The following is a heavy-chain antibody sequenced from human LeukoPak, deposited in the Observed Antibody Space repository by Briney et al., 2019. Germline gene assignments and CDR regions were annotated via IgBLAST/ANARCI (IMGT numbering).Heavy chain of an antibody. CDR3: ARAPSEIGGYYPEYFRH. CDR1: GFTFSSYW. V-gene: IGHV3-74*01. J-gene: IGHJ1*01. Sequence: GGSLRLSCAASGFTFSSYWMHWVRQAPGKGLVWVSRIKSDGSTNYAGSVKGRFTISRDNAKNTLSLQMNSLRAEDTGVYYCARAPSEIGGYYPEYFRHWGQGTLVTVSS. D-gene: IGHD3-22*01. CDR2: IKSDGST.